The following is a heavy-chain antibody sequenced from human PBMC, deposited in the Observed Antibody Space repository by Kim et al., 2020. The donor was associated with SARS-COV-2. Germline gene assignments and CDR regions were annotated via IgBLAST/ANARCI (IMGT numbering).Heavy chain of an antibody. CDR3: ARDPDSSGYFDY. V-gene: IGHV4-59*01. CDR1: GGSISSYY. Sequence: SETLSLTCTVSGGSISSYYWSWIRQPPGKGLEWIGYIYYSGSTNYNPSLKSRVTISVDTSKNQFSLKLSSVTAADTAVYYCARDPDSSGYFDYCGQGTLVTVSS. D-gene: IGHD3-22*01. CDR2: IYYSGST. J-gene: IGHJ4*02.